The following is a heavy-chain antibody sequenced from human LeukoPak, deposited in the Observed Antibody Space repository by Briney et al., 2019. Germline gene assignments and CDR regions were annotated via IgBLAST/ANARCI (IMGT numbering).Heavy chain of an antibody. CDR3: ARDWGTYFDY. CDR1: GGSISSGGYY. Sequence: SETLSLTCTVSGGSISSGGYYWSWIRQHPGKGLEWIGYIYYSGSTYYNPSLESRLTMSVDTSKNQFSLHLTSVTAADTAVYYCARDWGTYFDYWGQGTLVTVSS. D-gene: IGHD7-27*01. J-gene: IGHJ4*02. V-gene: IGHV4-31*03. CDR2: IYYSGST.